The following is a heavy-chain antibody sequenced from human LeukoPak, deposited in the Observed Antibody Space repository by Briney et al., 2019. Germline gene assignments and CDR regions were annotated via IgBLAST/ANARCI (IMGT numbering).Heavy chain of an antibody. CDR1: GGSISGYY. Sequence: SETLSLTCTVSGGSISGYYWTWIRQLPGEGLEWIGYIYNSGITNYNPSLKGRVTVSVDPSKNQFSLRLTSVTAADTAVYYCARSVPSLDYLFDSWGHGTLVTVSS. CDR3: ARSVPSLDYLFDS. CDR2: IYNSGIT. D-gene: IGHD4-11*01. V-gene: IGHV4-59*08. J-gene: IGHJ5*01.